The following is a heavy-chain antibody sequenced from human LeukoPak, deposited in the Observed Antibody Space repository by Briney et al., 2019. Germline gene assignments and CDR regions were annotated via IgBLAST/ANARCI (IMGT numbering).Heavy chain of an antibody. Sequence: PGRSLRLSCAASGSTFSDYAMHWVRQVPGKGLEWVAVIWYDGSNKYHADSVKGRFTISRDNSKNTLYLEMNSLKVEDTAVYYCAREGKAAGTSGWIDPWGQGTLVTVSS. CDR1: GSTFSDYA. D-gene: IGHD6-13*01. CDR2: IWYDGSNK. V-gene: IGHV3-33*01. J-gene: IGHJ5*02. CDR3: AREGKAAGTSGWIDP.